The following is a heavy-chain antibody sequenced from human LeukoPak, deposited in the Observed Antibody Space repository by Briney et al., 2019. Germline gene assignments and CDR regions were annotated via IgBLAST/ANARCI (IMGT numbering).Heavy chain of an antibody. V-gene: IGHV4-59*08. D-gene: IGHD4-11*01. CDR1: GGSISTYY. CDR3: ARRIAVGNYFDP. J-gene: IGHJ5*02. CDR2: VYYTGST. Sequence: PSETLSLTCTFSGGSISTYYWSWIRQPPGKGLEWIGYVYYTGSTHYNPSLKSRLTISLNTSKNQFSLRLRSVTAADTAVYYCARRIAVGNYFDPWGQGTLVTVSS.